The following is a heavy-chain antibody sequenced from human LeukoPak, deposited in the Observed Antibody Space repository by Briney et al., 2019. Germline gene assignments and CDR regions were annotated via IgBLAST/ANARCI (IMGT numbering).Heavy chain of an antibody. D-gene: IGHD3-10*01. CDR3: ARHYGP. J-gene: IGHJ4*02. CDR1: GGPISSYY. V-gene: IGHV4-59*08. CDR2: IYYSGST. Sequence: SETLSLTCTVSGGPISSYYWSWIRQPPGKGLEWIGYIYYSGSTYYNPSLKSRVTISVDTSKNQFSLKLNSVTATDTAVYYCARHYGPWGQGTLVTVSS.